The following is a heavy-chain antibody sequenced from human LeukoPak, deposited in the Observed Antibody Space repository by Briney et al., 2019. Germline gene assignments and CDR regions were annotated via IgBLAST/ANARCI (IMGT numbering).Heavy chain of an antibody. CDR2: VFYNETA. Sequence: SETLSLTCSVSGYSMSSCYYWGWVRQPPGKGPRWLGSVFYNETARYNPSLLSRVSVSIHTSKNQFSLKLNSVTAGDTAIYYCAQDNYGAFDYWGQGILVTVSS. D-gene: IGHD4-11*01. V-gene: IGHV4-38-2*02. J-gene: IGHJ4*02. CDR1: GYSMSSCYY. CDR3: AQDNYGAFDY.